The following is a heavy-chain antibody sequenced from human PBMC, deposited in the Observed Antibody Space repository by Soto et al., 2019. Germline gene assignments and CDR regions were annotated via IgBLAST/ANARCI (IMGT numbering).Heavy chain of an antibody. D-gene: IGHD3-10*01. CDR2: ISGSGGST. CDR3: AGTGRSFSFWGLVAFDY. CDR1: GFTFSSYA. V-gene: IGHV3-23*01. J-gene: IGHJ4*02. Sequence: EVQLLESGGGLVQPGGSLRLSCAASGFTFSSYAMSWVRQAPGKGLEWVSAISGSGGSTHYADAVKGRFTISRNNSKNTLYLQMNSLRADDTALYYCAGTGRSFSFWGLVAFDYWGQGTLVTVSS.